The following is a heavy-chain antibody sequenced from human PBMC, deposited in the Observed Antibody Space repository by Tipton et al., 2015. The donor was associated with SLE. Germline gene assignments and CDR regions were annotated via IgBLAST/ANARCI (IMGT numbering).Heavy chain of an antibody. J-gene: IGHJ4*02. CDR1: GGSVSIGGYY. CDR2: IYYDART. D-gene: IGHD1-1*01. V-gene: IGHV4-31*11. CDR3: AGAGNRFSPPFDD. Sequence: TLSLTCAVSGGSVSIGGYYWSWIRQLPGKGLEWIAYIYYDARTKYNPSLKSRLSISIDTAKNRFSLRLSSVTAADTAVYFCAGAGNRFSPPFDDWGQGTLVTVSP.